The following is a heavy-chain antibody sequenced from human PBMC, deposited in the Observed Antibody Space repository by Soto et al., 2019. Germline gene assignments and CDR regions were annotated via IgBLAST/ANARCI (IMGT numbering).Heavy chain of an antibody. Sequence: GGSLRLSCAASGFTFSSYGMHWVRQAPGKGLEWVAIISYDGSNKFYADSVKGRFTISRDNSRNTLYLQMNSLRADDTAVYYCANDPGAYNPGWYYDYWCQGTLVTVSS. CDR2: ISYDGSNK. CDR1: GFTFSSYG. V-gene: IGHV3-30*18. CDR3: ANDPGAYNPGWYYDY. J-gene: IGHJ4*02. D-gene: IGHD6-19*01.